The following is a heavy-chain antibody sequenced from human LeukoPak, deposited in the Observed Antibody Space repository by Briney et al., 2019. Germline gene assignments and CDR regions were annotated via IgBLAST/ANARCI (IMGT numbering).Heavy chain of an antibody. CDR2: IYYSGST. J-gene: IGHJ4*02. Sequence: SETLSLTCTVSGGSISSSSYYWGWIRQPPGKGLEWIGSIYYSGSTYYNPSLKSRVTISVDTSKNQFSLNLSPVTAADTAVYYCARLLGSSTVADYWGQGILVTVSS. D-gene: IGHD1-14*01. V-gene: IGHV4-39*01. CDR3: ARLLGSSTVADY. CDR1: GGSISSSSYY.